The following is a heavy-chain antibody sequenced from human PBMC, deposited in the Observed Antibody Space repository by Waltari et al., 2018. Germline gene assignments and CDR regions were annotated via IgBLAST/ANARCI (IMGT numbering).Heavy chain of an antibody. Sequence: QVQLQESGPGLVKPSETLYLTCRVSGGSVNSRLFYGGWIRQSPRLGLEWVGVIYYNGITNYNPSLESRVTISAETSKNQISLKLTSVTAADTAIYFCASGAYATFGSLVTVYWGQGSLVTVSS. D-gene: IGHD3-3*01. J-gene: IGHJ4*02. CDR2: IYYNGIT. CDR1: GGSVNSRLFY. CDR3: ASGAYATFGSLVTVY. V-gene: IGHV4-39*01.